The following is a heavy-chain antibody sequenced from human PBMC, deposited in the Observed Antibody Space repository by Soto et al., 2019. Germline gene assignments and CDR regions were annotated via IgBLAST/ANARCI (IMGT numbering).Heavy chain of an antibody. CDR2: IYYSGST. CDR1: GGSISSSSYY. V-gene: IGHV4-39*01. Sequence: QLQLQESGPGLVKPSETLSLTCTVSGGSISSSSYYWGWIRQPPGKGLEWIGSIYYSGSTYYNPSLKSRVTISVDTSKNQFSLKLSSVTAADTAVYYCARMATRGVVVVVAAGLDYWGQGTLVTVSS. CDR3: ARMATRGVVVVVAAGLDY. D-gene: IGHD2-15*01. J-gene: IGHJ4*02.